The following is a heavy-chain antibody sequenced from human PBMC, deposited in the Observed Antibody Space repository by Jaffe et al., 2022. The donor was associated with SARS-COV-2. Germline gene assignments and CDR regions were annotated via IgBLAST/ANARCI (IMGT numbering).Heavy chain of an antibody. J-gene: IGHJ6*03. CDR2: ISSSSSTI. D-gene: IGHD6-13*01. CDR1: GFTFSSYS. V-gene: IGHV3-48*01. CDR3: ARDHAYSSSWYEDYYYYMDV. Sequence: EVQLVESGGGLVQPGGSLRLSCAASGFTFSSYSMNWVRQAPGKGLEWVSYISSSSSTIYYADSVKGRFTISRDNAKNSLYLQMNSLRAEDTAVYYCARDHAYSSSWYEDYYYYMDVWGKGTTVTVSS.